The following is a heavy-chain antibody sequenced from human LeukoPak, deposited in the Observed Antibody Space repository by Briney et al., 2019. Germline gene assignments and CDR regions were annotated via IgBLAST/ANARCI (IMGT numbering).Heavy chain of an antibody. CDR1: GFTFTNDF. CDR3: AKDILLGFYGSGSYETPGGAFDI. J-gene: IGHJ3*02. CDR2: MKVDGTDI. Sequence: GGSLRLSCAASGFTFTNDFMTWVRQAPGKGLEWVANMKVDGTDIHYVDSVKGRFTISRDNAKNSLYLQMNSLRAEDTALYYCAKDILLGFYGSGSYETPGGAFDIWGQGTMVTVSS. V-gene: IGHV3-7*03. D-gene: IGHD3-10*01.